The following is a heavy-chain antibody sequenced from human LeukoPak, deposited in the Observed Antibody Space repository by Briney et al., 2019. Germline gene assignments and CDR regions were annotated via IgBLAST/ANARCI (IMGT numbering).Heavy chain of an antibody. J-gene: IGHJ4*02. D-gene: IGHD6-13*01. CDR1: GYTFTGYY. CDR2: INPNSGDT. V-gene: IGHV1-2*02. Sequence: ASVKVSCKASGYTFTGYYMHWVRQAPGQGLEWMGWINPNSGDTNYAQNFQGRVTMTRDTSINTAYMELSSLRSDDTAVYYCARIKWAAAIDWGQGTLVTVSS. CDR3: ARIKWAAAID.